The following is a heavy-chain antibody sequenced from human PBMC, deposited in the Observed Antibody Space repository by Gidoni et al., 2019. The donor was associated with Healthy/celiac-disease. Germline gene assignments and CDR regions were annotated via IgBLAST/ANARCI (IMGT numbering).Heavy chain of an antibody. CDR2: IYYSGST. CDR1: GGSISRSSYY. V-gene: IGHV4-39*01. Sequence: QLQLQESGPGLVKPSETLSLTCTVSGGSISRSSYYWGWIRQPPGKGLEWIGSIYYSGSTYYNPSLKSRVTISVDTSKNQFSLKLSSVTAADTAVYYCARHKVVRNWNDWDVLSADLDYWGQGTLVTVSS. CDR3: ARHKVVRNWNDWDVLSADLDY. D-gene: IGHD1-1*01. J-gene: IGHJ4*02.